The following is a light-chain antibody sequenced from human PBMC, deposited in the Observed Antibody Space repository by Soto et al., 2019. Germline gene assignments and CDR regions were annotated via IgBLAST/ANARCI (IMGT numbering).Light chain of an antibody. CDR1: SSDVGSYNR. CDR3: SSYTSSSTLV. J-gene: IGLJ2*01. CDR2: DVI. V-gene: IGLV2-18*02. Sequence: QSALTQPPSVSGSPGQSVTISCTGTSSDVGSYNRVSWFQQPPGTAPKLMIYDVINRPSGVPDRFSGSKSGSTASLTISGLQAEDDAVYYCSSYTSSSTLVFGGGTKVTVL.